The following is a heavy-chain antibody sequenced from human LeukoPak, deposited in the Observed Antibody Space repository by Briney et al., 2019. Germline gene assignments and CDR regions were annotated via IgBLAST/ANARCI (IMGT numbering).Heavy chain of an antibody. V-gene: IGHV3-9*01. CDR3: XXXXGXXXXGWXXXXY. Sequence: CXASGFTFDDYAMHWVRQAPGKGLEWVSGISWNSGSIGYADSVKGRFTISRDNAKKSLYLQMNSLRAEDTALYYXXXXXGXXXXGWXXXXYWGQGTLXTVSS. CDR2: ISWNSGSI. D-gene: IGHD6-19*01. J-gene: IGHJ4*02. CDR1: GFTFDDYA.